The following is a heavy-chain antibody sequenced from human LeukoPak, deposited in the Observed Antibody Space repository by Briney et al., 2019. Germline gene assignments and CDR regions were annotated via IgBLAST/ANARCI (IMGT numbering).Heavy chain of an antibody. D-gene: IGHD6-13*01. CDR3: ARHLVGNEQQPDTPHSPFPPEETENNWFDP. Sequence: SETLSLTCTVSGGSISSSSYYWGWIRQPPGKGLEWIGSIYYSGSTYYNPSLKSRVTISVDTSKNRFSLKLSSVTAADTAVYYCARHLVGNEQQPDTPHSPFPPEETENNWFDPWGQGTLVTVSS. J-gene: IGHJ5*02. CDR1: GGSISSSSYY. CDR2: IYYSGST. V-gene: IGHV4-39*01.